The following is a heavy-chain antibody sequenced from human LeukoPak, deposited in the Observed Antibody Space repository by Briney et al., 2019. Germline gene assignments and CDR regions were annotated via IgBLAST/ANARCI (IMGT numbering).Heavy chain of an antibody. J-gene: IGHJ2*01. D-gene: IGHD5-24*01. Sequence: GALRLSCAAPGFTFSSYWMSWVRQAPGKGLEWVAGISGSGGSTYYAGSVKGRFTISRDSSKNSLYLHMNSLRAEDTAVYYCARGYTVRMPTFPKAGWYFDLWGRGTLVTVSS. V-gene: IGHV3-23*01. CDR1: GFTFSSYW. CDR3: ARGYTVRMPTFPKAGWYFDL. CDR2: ISGSGGST.